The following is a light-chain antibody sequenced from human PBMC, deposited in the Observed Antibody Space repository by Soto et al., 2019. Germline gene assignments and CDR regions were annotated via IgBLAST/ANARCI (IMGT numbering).Light chain of an antibody. CDR2: GAS. CDR1: QSVSGRY. Sequence: EIVLTQSPGTLSLSPGERATLSCRASQSVSGRYLARYQQKPGPAPRLLIEGASSRAAGIPDRFSGSESGPDFTLTISRVEPEDFAVYYCQQYESSPHNFGPGTRVEI. CDR3: QQYESSPHN. V-gene: IGKV3-20*01. J-gene: IGKJ3*01.